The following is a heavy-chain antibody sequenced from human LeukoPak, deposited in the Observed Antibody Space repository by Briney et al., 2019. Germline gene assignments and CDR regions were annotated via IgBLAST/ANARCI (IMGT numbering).Heavy chain of an antibody. D-gene: IGHD3-10*01. CDR2: ISWNSSSI. CDR3: AKSYGSGSYYGDIDY. J-gene: IGHJ4*02. V-gene: IGHV3-9*01. Sequence: GRSLRLSCAASGFTFDDYAMHWVRQAPGKGLEWVSGISWNSSSIGYADSVKGRFTISRDNAKNSLYLQMDSLRAEDTALYYCAKSYGSGSYYGDIDYWGQGTLVTVSS. CDR1: GFTFDDYA.